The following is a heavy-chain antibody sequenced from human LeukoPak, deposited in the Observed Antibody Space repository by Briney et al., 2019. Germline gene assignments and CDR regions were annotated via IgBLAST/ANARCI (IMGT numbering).Heavy chain of an antibody. V-gene: IGHV4-59*01. Sequence: SETLSLTCTVSGGSISSYYWSWIRQPPGKGLEWIGYIYHSGSTNYNPSLKSRVTISVDTSKNQFSLKLSSVTAADTAVYYCARDSSGYYHWFDPWGQGTLVTVSS. J-gene: IGHJ5*02. CDR2: IYHSGST. CDR3: ARDSSGYYHWFDP. D-gene: IGHD3-22*01. CDR1: GGSISSYY.